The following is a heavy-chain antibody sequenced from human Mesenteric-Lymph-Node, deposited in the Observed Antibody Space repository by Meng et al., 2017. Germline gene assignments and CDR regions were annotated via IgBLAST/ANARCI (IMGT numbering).Heavy chain of an antibody. CDR3: ATSRLAYCGGDCYSSAFDI. Sequence: GGSLRLSCAASGLTSSNFPMSWVRQGPGKGLEWVSSISSSSSYIYYADSVKGRFTISRDNAKNSLYLQMNSLRAEDTAVYYCATSRLAYCGGDCYSSAFDIWGQGTMVTVSS. V-gene: IGHV3-21*01. D-gene: IGHD2-21*02. CDR1: GLTSSNFP. J-gene: IGHJ3*02. CDR2: ISSSSSYI.